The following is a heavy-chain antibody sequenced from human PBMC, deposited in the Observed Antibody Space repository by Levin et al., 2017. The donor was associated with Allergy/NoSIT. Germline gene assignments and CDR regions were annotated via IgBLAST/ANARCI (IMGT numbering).Heavy chain of an antibody. J-gene: IGHJ3*02. CDR1: GFTFSHAW. V-gene: IGHV3-15*01. CDR3: ATGRQGITLVRPFDT. CDR2: IKSKTDDETI. Sequence: GESLKISCAASGFTFSHAWMTWVRQAPGKGLEWVGRIKSKTDDETIDYAAPVKGRFTISRDDSSNTLFLQMKSLKSEDTAVYYCATGRQGITLVRPFDTWGQGTLVTVSS. D-gene: IGHD3-10*01.